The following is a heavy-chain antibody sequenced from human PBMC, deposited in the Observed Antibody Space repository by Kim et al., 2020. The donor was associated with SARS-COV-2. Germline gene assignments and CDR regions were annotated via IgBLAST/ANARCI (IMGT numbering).Heavy chain of an antibody. CDR2: ST. CDR3: ARSPLWLPFDY. Sequence: STTDNPSLNSRVTIPLDTSRNQFSLKLSSVTAAETAVYYCARSPLWLPFDYWGQGTLVTVSS. D-gene: IGHD3-10*01. V-gene: IGHV4-59*01. J-gene: IGHJ4*02.